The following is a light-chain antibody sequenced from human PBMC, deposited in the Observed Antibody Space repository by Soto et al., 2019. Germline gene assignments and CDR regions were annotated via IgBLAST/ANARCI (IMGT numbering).Light chain of an antibody. V-gene: IGKV1-27*01. Sequence: DIRMTQSPSSLSASIGDRVTITCRASQGISNYLAWYQQKPGKVPKRLIYAASTLQSVVPSRFSGSGSGTDFLLIISRLAHEDVAYYYCQEYSSPRTFGQGTILEIK. CDR3: QEYSSPRT. CDR2: AAS. J-gene: IGKJ1*01. CDR1: QGISNY.